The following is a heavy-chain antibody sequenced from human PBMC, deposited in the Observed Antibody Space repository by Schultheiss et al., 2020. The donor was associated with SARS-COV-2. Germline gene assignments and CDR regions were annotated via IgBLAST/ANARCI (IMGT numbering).Heavy chain of an antibody. V-gene: IGHV4-61*01. CDR2: IYYTGST. D-gene: IGHD2-8*01. CDR3: ASRKGTKGGGNWFDP. Sequence: SETLSLTCTVSGGSVSSGSYYWSWIRQPPGKGLEWIGYIYYTGSTYYNPSLKSRVTISVDTSKNQFSLKLSSVTAADTAVYYCASRKGTKGGGNWFDPWGQGTLVTVSS. J-gene: IGHJ5*02. CDR1: GGSVSSGSYY.